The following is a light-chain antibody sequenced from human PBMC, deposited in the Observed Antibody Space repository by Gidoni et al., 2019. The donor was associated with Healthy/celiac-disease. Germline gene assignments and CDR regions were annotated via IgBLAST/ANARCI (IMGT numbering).Light chain of an antibody. Sequence: EIVLTQSPGTLSLSPWERATLSCRASQSVSSSYLAWYQQKPGQAPRLLIYGASSRATGIPDRFSGSGSGTDFTLTISRLEPEDFAVYYCQQYGSXPXTFGGGTKVEIK. CDR2: GAS. J-gene: IGKJ4*01. CDR1: QSVSSSY. V-gene: IGKV3-20*01. CDR3: QQYGSXPXT.